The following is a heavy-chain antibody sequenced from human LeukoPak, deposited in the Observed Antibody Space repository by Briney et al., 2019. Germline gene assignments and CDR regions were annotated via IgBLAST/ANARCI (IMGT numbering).Heavy chain of an antibody. V-gene: IGHV4-30-2*01. Sequence: SQTLSLTCAVSGGSISSGGYSWSWIRQPPGKGLEWIGYIYHSGSTYYNPPLKSRVTISVDRSKNQFSLKLSSVTAADTAVYYCARAVGSSGPYNWFDPWGQGTLVTVSS. CDR2: IYHSGST. CDR1: GGSISSGGYS. J-gene: IGHJ5*02. D-gene: IGHD3-22*01. CDR3: ARAVGSSGPYNWFDP.